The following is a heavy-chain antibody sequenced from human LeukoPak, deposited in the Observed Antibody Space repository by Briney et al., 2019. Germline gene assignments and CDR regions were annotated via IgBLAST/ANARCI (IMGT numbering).Heavy chain of an antibody. CDR1: GGSISSSSYY. CDR2: IYYSGST. D-gene: IGHD1-7*01. Sequence: SETLSLTCTVSGGSISSSSYYWGWIRQPPGKGLEWIGSIYYSGSTYYNPSLKSRVTISVDTSKNQFSLKLSSVTAADTAVYYCAGVQLELQDYYYYYYMDVWGKGTTVTVSS. V-gene: IGHV4-39*07. CDR3: AGVQLELQDYYYYYYMDV. J-gene: IGHJ6*03.